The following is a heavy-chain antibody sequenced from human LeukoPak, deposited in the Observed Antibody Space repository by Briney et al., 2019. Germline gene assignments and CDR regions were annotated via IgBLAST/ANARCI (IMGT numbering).Heavy chain of an antibody. Sequence: SVKVSCKASGGTFSSYAISWVRQAPGQGLEWMGGIIPIFGTANYAQKFQGRVTITADESTSTAYMELSSLRSEDTAVYYCASDSSGWYNVRDYWGQGTLVTVPS. D-gene: IGHD6-13*01. CDR3: ASDSSGWYNVRDY. CDR1: GGTFSSYA. J-gene: IGHJ4*02. V-gene: IGHV1-69*13. CDR2: IIPIFGTA.